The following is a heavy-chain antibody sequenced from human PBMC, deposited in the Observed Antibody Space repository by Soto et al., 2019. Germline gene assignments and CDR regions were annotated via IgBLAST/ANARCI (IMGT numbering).Heavy chain of an antibody. J-gene: IGHJ3*01. Sequence: EVRLVESGGDLVQPGGSLKLSCAASGFTFRSFAMSWVRQAPGKWPEWVSGISGNGGRTYYADSVKGLFTISRDNSKSTLYLQMDSLRAEDTAVYYCAKDPNGYYVGGFDFRGQGTMVIVSS. CDR3: AKDPNGYYVGGFDF. CDR1: GFTFRSFA. D-gene: IGHD4-17*01. V-gene: IGHV3-23*04. CDR2: ISGNGGRT.